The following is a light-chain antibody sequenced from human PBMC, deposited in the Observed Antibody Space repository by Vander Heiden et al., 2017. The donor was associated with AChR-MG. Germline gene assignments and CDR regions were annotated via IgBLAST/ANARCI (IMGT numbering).Light chain of an antibody. J-gene: IGKJ1*01. Sequence: DIEMTQSPSSLSASVGDTVIIPCRASQRIGTYLNWYQQKPGRAPTLLIYAAATLQSGVPSRSGGSGSGTEFTLVINNLQPEDFTTYYCQQSFTTKWSFGQGTKVEVK. CDR1: QRIGTY. CDR3: QQSFTTKWS. CDR2: AAA. V-gene: IGKV1-39*01.